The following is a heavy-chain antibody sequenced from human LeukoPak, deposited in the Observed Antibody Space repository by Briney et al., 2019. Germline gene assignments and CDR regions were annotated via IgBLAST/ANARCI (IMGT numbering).Heavy chain of an antibody. CDR1: GSTFSRYW. D-gene: IGHD5-18*01. CDR2: IDSDGVDT. CDR3: GREDRFGYNYAYGMDV. J-gene: IGHJ6*02. Sequence: TGGSLRLSCAASGSTFSRYWLHWVRQSPGKGLVWVSRIDSDGVDTTYADSVRGRFTISRDNAKNTLYLQMNTLRPEDTAVYYCGREDRFGYNYAYGMDVWGQGTPVTVSS. V-gene: IGHV3-74*01.